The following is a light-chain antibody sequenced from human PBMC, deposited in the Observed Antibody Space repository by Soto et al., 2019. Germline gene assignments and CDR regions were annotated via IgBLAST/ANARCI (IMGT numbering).Light chain of an antibody. CDR3: LQHNSYPPT. Sequence: DIQMTQSPSTLSASVGDRVTITCRASQSISSWLAWYQQKPGKAPKVLIYKASSLESGVPSRFSGSGSGTEFTLTISSLQPEDFATYYCLQHNSYPPTFGQGTKVEIK. V-gene: IGKV1-5*03. J-gene: IGKJ1*01. CDR1: QSISSW. CDR2: KAS.